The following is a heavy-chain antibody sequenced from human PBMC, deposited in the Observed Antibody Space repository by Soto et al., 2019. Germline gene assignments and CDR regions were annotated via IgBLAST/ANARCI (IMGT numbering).Heavy chain of an antibody. D-gene: IGHD6-6*01. CDR1: GFTFSSYW. J-gene: IGHJ6*02. CDR2: IKQDGSEK. CDR3: ARSAARGRYYGMDV. Sequence: EVQLVESGGGLVQPGGSLRLSCAASGFTFSSYWMSWVRQAPGKGLEWVANIKQDGSEKYYVDSVKGRFTISRDNAKDSLYLQMNSQRAEDTAVYYCARSAARGRYYGMDVWGQGTTVTFSS. V-gene: IGHV3-7*03.